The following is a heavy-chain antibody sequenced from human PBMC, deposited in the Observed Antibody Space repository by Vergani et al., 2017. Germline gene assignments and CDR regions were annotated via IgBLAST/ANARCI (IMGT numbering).Heavy chain of an antibody. V-gene: IGHV5-51*01. CDR3: ARQYGSGSYYHIGSPLNSPFDY. Sequence: EVQLVQSGTEVKKPGESLKISCKGSGYRFTSNWIGWVRQMPGKGLEWMGIIYPGDSDTRYSPSFQGQVTISADKSISTAYLQWSSLKASDTAMYYCARQYGSGSYYHIGSPLNSPFDYWGQGTLVTVSS. CDR1: GYRFTSNW. CDR2: IYPGDSDT. J-gene: IGHJ4*02. D-gene: IGHD3-10*01.